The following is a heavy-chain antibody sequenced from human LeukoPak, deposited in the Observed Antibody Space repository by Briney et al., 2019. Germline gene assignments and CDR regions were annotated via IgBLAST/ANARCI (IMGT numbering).Heavy chain of an antibody. J-gene: IGHJ6*03. Sequence: PGGSLRLSCAASGFTFSDYYMSWIRQAPGKGLEWVSYISSSGSTIYYADSVKGRFTISRDNAKNSLYLQMNSLRAENTAVYYCARVSSSPAGFYYYYMDVWGKGTTVTVSS. CDR2: ISSSGSTI. D-gene: IGHD6-6*01. CDR1: GFTFSDYY. CDR3: ARVSSSPAGFYYYYMDV. V-gene: IGHV3-11*04.